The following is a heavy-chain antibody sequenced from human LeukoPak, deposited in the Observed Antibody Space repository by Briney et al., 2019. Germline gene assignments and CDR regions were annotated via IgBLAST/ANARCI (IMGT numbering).Heavy chain of an antibody. CDR2: ISGSGGST. CDR3: AKDEYSYGYGASYYFDY. Sequence: GGSLRLSCAASGFTFSSYAMSWVRQAPGKGLEWVSAISGSGGSTYYADSVKGRFTISRDNSKNTLYLQMNSLRAEDTAVYYCAKDEYSYGYGASYYFDYWGQGTLVTVSS. V-gene: IGHV3-23*01. J-gene: IGHJ4*02. CDR1: GFTFSSYA. D-gene: IGHD5-18*01.